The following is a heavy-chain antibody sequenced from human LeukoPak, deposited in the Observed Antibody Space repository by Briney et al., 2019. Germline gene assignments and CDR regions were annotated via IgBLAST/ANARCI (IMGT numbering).Heavy chain of an antibody. D-gene: IGHD6-19*01. CDR1: GFTFNNYA. CDR3: ARDESIAVAGILADYYYYGMDV. Sequence: AGGSLRLSCETSGFTFNNYAVSWVRQAPGKGLEWVSSISGGGTTYYADSVKGRFTISRDNSKNTLYLQMNSLRAEDTAVYYCARDESIAVAGILADYYYYGMDVWGQGTTVTVSS. V-gene: IGHV3-23*01. CDR2: ISGGGTT. J-gene: IGHJ6*02.